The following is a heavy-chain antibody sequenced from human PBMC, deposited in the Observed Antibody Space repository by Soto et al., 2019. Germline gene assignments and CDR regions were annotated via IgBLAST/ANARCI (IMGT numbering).Heavy chain of an antibody. CDR2: IYYNGNT. CDR1: GASISSYY. V-gene: IGHV4-59*01. D-gene: IGHD1-1*01. Sequence: SETLSLTCTVSGASISSYYWSWIRQPPGKGLEWIGYIYYNGNTDYKPSLQSRVTISIEPSKSHFSLRLSSVTAADTAVYYCARDTGGIGCNGIDHWGQGTLVTVPS. J-gene: IGHJ5*02. CDR3: ARDTGGIGCNGIDH.